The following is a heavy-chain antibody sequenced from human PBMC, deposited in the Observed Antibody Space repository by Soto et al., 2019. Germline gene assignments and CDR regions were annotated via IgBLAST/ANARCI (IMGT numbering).Heavy chain of an antibody. Sequence: EVQLVESGGGLVKPGGSLRLSCAASGFTFSSYSMNWVRQAPGKGLEWVSSISSSSSYIYYADSVKGPFTISRDNAKNSLNLQMNSLRAEHTAVYYCARDGPDSSGYYRLLDYWGQGTLVTVSS. CDR3: ARDGPDSSGYYRLLDY. CDR1: GFTFSSYS. J-gene: IGHJ4*02. CDR2: ISSSSSYI. V-gene: IGHV3-21*01. D-gene: IGHD3-22*01.